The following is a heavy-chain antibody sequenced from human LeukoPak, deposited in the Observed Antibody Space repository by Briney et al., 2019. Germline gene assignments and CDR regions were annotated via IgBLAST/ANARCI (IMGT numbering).Heavy chain of an antibody. J-gene: IGHJ4*02. CDR3: ARDDSWAFDY. V-gene: IGHV3-23*01. D-gene: IGHD2-21*02. CDR2: ISGSGGST. CDR1: GFTFSSYA. Sequence: GGSLRLSCAASGFTFSSYAMSWVRQAPGKGLEWVSAISGSGGSTYYADSVKGRFTISRDNSKNTLYLETNNLRDGDTAVYYCARDDSWAFDYWGQGTLVTVSS.